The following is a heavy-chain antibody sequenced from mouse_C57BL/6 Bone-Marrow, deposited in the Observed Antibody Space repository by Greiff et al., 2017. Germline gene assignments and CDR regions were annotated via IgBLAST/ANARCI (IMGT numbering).Heavy chain of an antibody. J-gene: IGHJ4*01. Sequence: VQLKESGAELVRPGASVKLSCTASGFNIKDDYMHWVKQRPEQGLEWIGWIDPENGDTEYASKFQGKATITADTSSNTAYLQLSSLTSEDTAVYYCTTPSTVVALYAMDYWGQGTSVTVSS. CDR1: GFNIKDDY. CDR2: IDPENGDT. D-gene: IGHD1-1*01. V-gene: IGHV14-4*01. CDR3: TTPSTVVALYAMDY.